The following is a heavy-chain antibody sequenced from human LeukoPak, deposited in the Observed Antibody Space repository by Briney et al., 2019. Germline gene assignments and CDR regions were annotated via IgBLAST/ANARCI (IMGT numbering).Heavy chain of an antibody. CDR2: INADTGNT. V-gene: IGHV1-3*01. CDR1: GYIFTNYA. CDR3: ARGGSGGTVGYFDY. D-gene: IGHD3-10*01. Sequence: ASVKVSCKASGYIFTNYAIHWVRQAPGQRLEWMGWINADTGNTKYSQTVQGRVTITRDTSASTAYMEVSSLRSGDTAVYFCARGGSGGTVGYFDYWDQGTLVTVSS. J-gene: IGHJ4*02.